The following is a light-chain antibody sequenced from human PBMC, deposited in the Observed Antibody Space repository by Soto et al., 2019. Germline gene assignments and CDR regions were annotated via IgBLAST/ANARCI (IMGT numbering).Light chain of an antibody. V-gene: IGLV2-14*01. CDR2: EVS. CDR3: SSYTSSSTLV. J-gene: IGLJ1*01. Sequence: QSALTQPASVSGSPGQSITISCTGTSSDVGGYNYVSWYQQHSGKAPKLMIYEVSNRPSGVSNRFSGSKSGNTASLTISGLQAEDEAAYYCSSYTSSSTLVFGTGTKLTVL. CDR1: SSDVGGYNY.